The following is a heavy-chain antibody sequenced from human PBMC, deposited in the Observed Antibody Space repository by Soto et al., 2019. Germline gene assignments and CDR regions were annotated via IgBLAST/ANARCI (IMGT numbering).Heavy chain of an antibody. CDR2: ISSSGSTI. Sequence: GGSLRLSCAASGFTFSSYEMNWVRQAPGKGLEWVSYISSSGSTIYYADSVKGRFTISRDNAKNSLYLQMNSLRAGDTAVYYCARDAGEALRFLEWSLPGGMDVWGQGTTVTVSS. D-gene: IGHD3-3*01. CDR3: ARDAGEALRFLEWSLPGGMDV. J-gene: IGHJ6*02. CDR1: GFTFSSYE. V-gene: IGHV3-48*03.